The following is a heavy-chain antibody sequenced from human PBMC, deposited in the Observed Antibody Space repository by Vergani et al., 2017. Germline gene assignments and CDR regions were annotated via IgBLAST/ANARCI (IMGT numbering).Heavy chain of an antibody. CDR2: IYYSGST. D-gene: IGHD4-17*01. J-gene: IGHJ4*02. CDR3: ARDYGDHLLPYRGEHYCDY. V-gene: IGHV4-59*01. CDR1: GGSLSSYY. Sequence: QVQLQESGPGLVKPSETLSLTCTVSGGSLSSYYWSWIRQPPGKGLEWIGYIYYSGSTNYNPSLKGRVTISVDTSKNQFSLKLSPVTAADTAVYYCARDYGDHLLPYRGEHYCDYGGQGTLVTVSA.